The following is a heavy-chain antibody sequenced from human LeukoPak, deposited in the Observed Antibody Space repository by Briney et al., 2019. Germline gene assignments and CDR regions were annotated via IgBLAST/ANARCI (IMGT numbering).Heavy chain of an antibody. D-gene: IGHD1-26*01. CDR1: GDPIRSSGCY. J-gene: IGHJ6*03. CDR3: ARLGLVSYYYYMDV. Sequence: PSETLSLTCSVSGDPIRSSGCYWGWIRQPPGKGMECIGSIYYNGRTYYNPSLKSRVAISVDTSKNQFSLKLTSVIVADTAVYYCARLGLVSYYYYMDVWGKGTTVTVSS. V-gene: IGHV4-39*01. CDR2: IYYNGRT.